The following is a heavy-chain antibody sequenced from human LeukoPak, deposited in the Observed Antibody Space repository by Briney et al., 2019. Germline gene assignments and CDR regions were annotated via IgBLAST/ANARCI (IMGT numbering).Heavy chain of an antibody. J-gene: IGHJ4*02. Sequence: PSETLSLTCTVSGGSISSGSYYWSWIRQPAGKGLEWIGRIYTSGSTNYNPSLKSRVTMSVDTSKNQFSLKLSSVTAADTAVYYCARGRYDFWSGYYFDYWGQGTLVTVSS. V-gene: IGHV4-61*02. D-gene: IGHD3-3*01. CDR3: ARGRYDFWSGYYFDY. CDR1: GGSISSGSYY. CDR2: IYTSGST.